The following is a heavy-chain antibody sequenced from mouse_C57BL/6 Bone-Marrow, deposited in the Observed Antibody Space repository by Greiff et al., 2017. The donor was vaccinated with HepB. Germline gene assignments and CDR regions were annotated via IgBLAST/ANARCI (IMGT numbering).Heavy chain of an antibody. CDR3: ARDGYSNLFAY. CDR1: GYTFTSYW. CDR2: IDPSDSYT. Sequence: QVQLQQPGAELVMPGASVKLSCKASGYTFTSYWMHWVKQRPGQGLEWIGEIDPSDSYTNYNQKFKGKSTLTVDKSSSTAYMQLSSLTSEDSAVYYCARDGYSNLFAYWGQGTLVTVSA. D-gene: IGHD2-5*01. V-gene: IGHV1-69*01. J-gene: IGHJ3*01.